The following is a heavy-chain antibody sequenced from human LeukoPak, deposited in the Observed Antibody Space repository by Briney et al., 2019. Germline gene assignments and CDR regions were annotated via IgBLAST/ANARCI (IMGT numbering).Heavy chain of an antibody. CDR2: ISNGGGAT. D-gene: IGHD3-10*02. V-gene: IGHV3-7*03. CDR1: GYTFSPYW. Sequence: GGSLRLSCVTSGYTFSPYWMSCVRQTPGKGLEWVASISNGGGATFYGDSVRGRFTVSRDDAKNSLFLQMNGLRSGDTAVYYCTRENYVPDSWGQGTLVTVSS. J-gene: IGHJ5*02. CDR3: TRENYVPDS.